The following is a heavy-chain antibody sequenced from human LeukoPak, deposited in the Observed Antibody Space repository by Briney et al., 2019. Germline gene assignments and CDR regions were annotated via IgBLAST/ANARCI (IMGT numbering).Heavy chain of an antibody. CDR3: ARAYKDRSLAGKKEFFQH. Sequence: PGGSLRLSCAASGFTFTGYTMNWVRQAPGRGLEWVSNVLADGHTTYYADSVKGRFTISRDNANNFLYLQMNSLRAEDTALYYCARAYKDRSLAGKKEFFQHWGQGTLVTVSS. D-gene: IGHD6-19*01. CDR2: VLADGHTT. J-gene: IGHJ1*01. CDR1: GFTFTGYT. V-gene: IGHV3-43*02.